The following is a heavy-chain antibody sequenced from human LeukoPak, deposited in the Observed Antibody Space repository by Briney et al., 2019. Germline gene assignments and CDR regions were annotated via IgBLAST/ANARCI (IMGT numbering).Heavy chain of an antibody. CDR1: GGSFSNYD. V-gene: IGHV3-48*03. CDR2: IGNSGSTI. Sequence: GGSLRLSCAASGGSFSNYDMNWVRQAPGKGLEWVAYIGNSGSTIYYAASVNGGTTISRDTAKNSLYQQMNSLRAEKTAIYYCARGGQWLVIRGVDCWGQGALVTVSS. CDR3: ARGGQWLVIRGVDC. J-gene: IGHJ4*02. D-gene: IGHD6-19*01.